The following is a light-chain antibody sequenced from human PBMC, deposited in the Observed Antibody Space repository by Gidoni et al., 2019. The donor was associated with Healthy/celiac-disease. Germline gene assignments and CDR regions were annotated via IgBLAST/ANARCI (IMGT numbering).Light chain of an antibody. J-gene: IGLJ2*01. CDR1: NIGSKN. CDR2: RDS. V-gene: IGLV3-9*01. Sequence: YELTQPLSVSVALGQTARITCGGNNIGSKNVNWYQQKQGQAPVLVIYRDSNRPAGIPERFSGSNSGNTATLTISRAQAGDEADYYCQVWDSSTVVFGGGTKLTVL. CDR3: QVWDSSTVV.